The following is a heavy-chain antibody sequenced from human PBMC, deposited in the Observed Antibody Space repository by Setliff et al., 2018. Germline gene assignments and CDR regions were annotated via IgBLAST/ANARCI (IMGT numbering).Heavy chain of an antibody. Sequence: PSETLSLTCTVSGGSISGDSWSWIRQTPGKGLQWIGYISDSGSTSYNPSLKSRVTISVDTSKNQLSLKLSSVTAADTAVYYCTRQASPHPDSSGYYYDLKFYYYMDVWGKGTTVTVSS. CDR1: GGSISGDS. J-gene: IGHJ6*03. CDR2: ISDSGST. CDR3: TRQASPHPDSSGYYYDLKFYYYMDV. D-gene: IGHD3-22*01. V-gene: IGHV4-59*08.